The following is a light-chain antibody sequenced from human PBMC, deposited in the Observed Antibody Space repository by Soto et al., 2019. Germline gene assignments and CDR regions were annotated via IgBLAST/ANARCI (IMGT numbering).Light chain of an antibody. CDR3: QQYNSYSAWT. CDR2: GAS. V-gene: IGKV3-20*01. J-gene: IGKJ1*01. CDR1: QSVSNNY. Sequence: EIVLTQSPGTLSLSPGERATLSCRAIQSVSNNYLAWYQQKPGQAPRLLIYGASSRATGIPDRFSGSGSGTEFTLTISSLQPDDFATYYCQQYNSYSAWTFGQGTKVDIK.